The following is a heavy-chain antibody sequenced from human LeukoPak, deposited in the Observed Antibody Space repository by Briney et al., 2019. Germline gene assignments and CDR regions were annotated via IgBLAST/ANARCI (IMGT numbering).Heavy chain of an antibody. J-gene: IGHJ4*02. D-gene: IGHD5-24*01. CDR3: AKGHSNGYYYFDS. V-gene: IGHV3-30*18. CDR2: MSYDGSNK. CDR1: GFIFSNYD. Sequence: PGGCLRLSCAASGFIFSNYDMHWVRQAPGKGLERVAVMSYDGSNKYYADSLKGRFTISRDNSKNTVFLQMNSLRGEDTAVYYCAKGHSNGYYYFDSWGQGTLVIVSS.